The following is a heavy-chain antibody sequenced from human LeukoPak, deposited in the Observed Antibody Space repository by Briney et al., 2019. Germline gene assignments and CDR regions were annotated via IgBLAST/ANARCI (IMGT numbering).Heavy chain of an antibody. CDR2: IYYSGST. Sequence: SETLSLTCTVSGGSISSGDYYWRWLRQPPGTGLEWLGYIYYSGSTYYKPSLKSRVTISVDTSKNQFSLKLSSVTAADTAVYYCARVPSGYCSGGSCSELDYWGQGTLVTVSS. CDR3: ARVPSGYCSGGSCSELDY. CDR1: GGSISSGDYY. J-gene: IGHJ4*02. D-gene: IGHD2-15*01. V-gene: IGHV4-30-4*08.